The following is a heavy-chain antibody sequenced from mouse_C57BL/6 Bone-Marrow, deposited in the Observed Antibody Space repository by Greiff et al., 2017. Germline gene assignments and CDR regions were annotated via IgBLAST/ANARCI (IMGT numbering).Heavy chain of an antibody. J-gene: IGHJ4*01. D-gene: IGHD2-3*01. CDR1: GYTFTSYG. V-gene: IGHV1-81*01. CDR3: ARTDGYRAMDY. CDR2: IYPRSGNT. Sequence: QVQLKQSGAELARPGASVKLSCKASGYTFTSYGISWVKQRTGQGLEWIGEIYPRSGNTYYNEKFKGKATLTADKSSSTAYMELRSLTSDDSAVYFCARTDGYRAMDYWGQGTSVTVSS.